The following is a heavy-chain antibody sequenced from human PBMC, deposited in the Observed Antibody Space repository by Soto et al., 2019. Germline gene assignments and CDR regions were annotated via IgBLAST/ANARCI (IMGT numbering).Heavy chain of an antibody. D-gene: IGHD3-10*01. CDR3: ARDWEMARGVFDY. Sequence: PSETLSLTCTVSGGSISSGGYYWSWIRQHPGKGLEWIGYIYYSGSTYYNPSLKSRVTISVDTSKNQFSLKLSSVTAADTAVYYCARDWEMARGVFDYWGQGTLVTVSS. V-gene: IGHV4-31*03. CDR1: GGSISSGGYY. J-gene: IGHJ4*02. CDR2: IYYSGST.